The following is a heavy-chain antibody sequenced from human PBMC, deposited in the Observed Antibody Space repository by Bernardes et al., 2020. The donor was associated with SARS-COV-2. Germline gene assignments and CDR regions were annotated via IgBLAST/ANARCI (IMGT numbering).Heavy chain of an antibody. V-gene: IGHV3-7*01. D-gene: IGHD3-9*01. CDR3: ARDRLRYFDWLFYGMDV. Sequence: SKKYYVDSGKFRFTISRDNAKNSLYLQINSLRAEDTAVYYCARDRLRYFDWLFYGMDVWGHGTTLTV. J-gene: IGHJ6*02. CDR2: SKK.